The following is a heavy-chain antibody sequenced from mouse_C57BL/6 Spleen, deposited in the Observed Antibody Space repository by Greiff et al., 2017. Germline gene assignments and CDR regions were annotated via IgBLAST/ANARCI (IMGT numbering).Heavy chain of an antibody. CDR2: INPSNGGT. Sequence: QVQLKQPGPELVKPGASVKLSCKASGYTFTSYWMHWVKQRPGQGLEWIGNINPSNGGTNYNKKFKSKATLTVDKSSSTAYMQLSSLTSEDSAVYYCARRHYSSSDDRYFDVWGTGTTVTVSS. J-gene: IGHJ1*03. D-gene: IGHD1-1*01. CDR1: GYTFTSYW. CDR3: ARRHYSSSDDRYFDV. V-gene: IGHV1-53*01.